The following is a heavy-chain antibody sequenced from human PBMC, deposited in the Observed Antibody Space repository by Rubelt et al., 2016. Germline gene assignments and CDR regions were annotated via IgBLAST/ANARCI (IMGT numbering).Heavy chain of an antibody. J-gene: IGHJ5*02. Sequence: QVQLQQWGAGLLKPSETLSLTCAVYGGSFSGYYWSWIRQPPGKGLEWIGEINHSGSTNYNPSLNSRGTRSVDTYKNQLSLKLMAVTAADTAVDDWARGGMAAAGRFAFDPWGQGNLVSVSS. CDR3: ARGGMAAAGRFAFDP. CDR2: INHSGST. D-gene: IGHD6-13*01. CDR1: GGSFSGYY. V-gene: IGHV4-34*01.